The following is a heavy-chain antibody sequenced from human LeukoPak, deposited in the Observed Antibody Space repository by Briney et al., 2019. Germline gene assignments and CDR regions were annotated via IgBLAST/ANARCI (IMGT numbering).Heavy chain of an antibody. CDR1: GFTFSSYEM. J-gene: IGHJ3*02. V-gene: IGHV4-4*02. D-gene: IGHD3-16*01. CDR3: AKDSGFVMRFHDAFDI. Sequence: PGGSLRLSCAASGFTFSSYEMNWVRQAPGKGLEWIGEIYHSGSTNYNPSLKSRVTISVDKSKNQFSLKLSSVTAADTAVYYCAKDSGFVMRFHDAFDIWGQGTMVTVSS. CDR2: IYHSGST.